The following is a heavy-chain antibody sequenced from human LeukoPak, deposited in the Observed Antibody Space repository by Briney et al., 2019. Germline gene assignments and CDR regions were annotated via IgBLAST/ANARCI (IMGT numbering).Heavy chain of an antibody. J-gene: IGHJ5*02. CDR2: INPNSGGT. D-gene: IGHD6-19*01. CDR3: GRGRYSRGWYRGANWFDP. V-gene: IGHV1-2*06. CDR1: GYTFTGYY. Sequence: GASVKVSCKASGYTFTGYYMHWVRQAPGQGLEWMGRINPNSGGTNYAQKFKGRVTMTRDTSISTAYMEPSRLRSDDTAVYYCGRGRYSRGWYRGANWFDPWGQGTLVTVSS.